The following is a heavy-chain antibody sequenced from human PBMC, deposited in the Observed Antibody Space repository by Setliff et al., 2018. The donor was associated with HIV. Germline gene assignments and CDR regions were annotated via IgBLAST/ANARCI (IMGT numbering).Heavy chain of an antibody. D-gene: IGHD1-26*01. CDR2: VDPEDGET. J-gene: IGHJ4*02. Sequence: GASVKVSCKASGYTFTDYYMHWVQQAPGKGLEWMGRVDPEDGETIYAEKFQGRVTITADTSTDTAYMELSSLRSEGTAVYYCATDGGIVGATTPSYFDNWGQGTRGAVSS. CDR3: ATDGGIVGATTPSYFDN. CDR1: GYTFTDYY. V-gene: IGHV1-69-2*01.